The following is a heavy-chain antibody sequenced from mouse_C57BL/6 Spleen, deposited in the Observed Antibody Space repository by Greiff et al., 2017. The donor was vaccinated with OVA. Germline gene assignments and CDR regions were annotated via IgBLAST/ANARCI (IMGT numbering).Heavy chain of an antibody. CDR2: ISSGSSTI. V-gene: IGHV5-17*01. CDR3: ARRNMVTTGYYAMDY. D-gene: IGHD2-2*01. CDR1: GFTFSDYG. Sequence: EVKLVESGGGLVKPGGSLKLSCAASGFTFSDYGMHWVRQAPEKGLEWVAYISSGSSTIYYADTVKGRFTISRDNAKNTLFLQMTSLRSEDTAMYYCARRNMVTTGYYAMDYWGQGTSVTVSS. J-gene: IGHJ4*01.